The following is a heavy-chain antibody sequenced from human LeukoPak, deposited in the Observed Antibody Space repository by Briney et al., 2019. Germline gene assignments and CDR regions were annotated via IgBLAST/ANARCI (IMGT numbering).Heavy chain of an antibody. D-gene: IGHD3-10*01. CDR2: INPNSGGT. Sequence: ASVKVSCKASGYTFTGYYMHWVRQAPGQGLEWMGWINPNSGGTNYAQKFQGRVTMTRDTSISTAYMELSRLRSDDTAVYYCARDRITMVRGVIDAFDIWGQETMVTVSS. V-gene: IGHV1-2*02. J-gene: IGHJ3*02. CDR3: ARDRITMVRGVIDAFDI. CDR1: GYTFTGYY.